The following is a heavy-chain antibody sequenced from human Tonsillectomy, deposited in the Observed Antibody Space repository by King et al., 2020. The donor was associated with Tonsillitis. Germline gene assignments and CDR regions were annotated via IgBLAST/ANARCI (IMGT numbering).Heavy chain of an antibody. V-gene: IGHV4-34*01. CDR3: AREVERGGNFDS. CDR1: GGSFSSYY. D-gene: IGHD4-23*01. CDR2: INHSGSR. J-gene: IGHJ4*02. Sequence: VQLQQWGAGLLKPSETLSITCGVYGGSFSSYYWSWIRQPPGKGLEWIGEINHSGSRNYNPSLKSRVTVSVDTSKNQFSLKLSSVTAADTAVYYCAREVERGGNFDSWGQGTLVTVSS.